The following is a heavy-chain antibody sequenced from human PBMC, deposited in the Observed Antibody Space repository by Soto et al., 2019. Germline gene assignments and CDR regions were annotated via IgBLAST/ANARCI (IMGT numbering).Heavy chain of an antibody. Sequence: SETLSLTCAVYGGSFSGYYWSWIRQPPGKGLEWIGEINHSGSTNYNPSLQSRVTISVDSSKNQFSLKLSSVTAADTALYYCAREPTVSLSNYHGIDVWGQGTTVTVSS. D-gene: IGHD4-17*01. CDR2: INHSGST. V-gene: IGHV4-34*09. CDR1: GGSFSGYY. J-gene: IGHJ6*02. CDR3: AREPTVSLSNYHGIDV.